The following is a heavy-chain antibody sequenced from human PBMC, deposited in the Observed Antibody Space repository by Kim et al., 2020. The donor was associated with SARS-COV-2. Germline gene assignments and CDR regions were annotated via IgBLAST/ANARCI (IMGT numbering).Heavy chain of an antibody. CDR1: GGSISSSSYY. CDR3: ASHDPRGYSYGYLNYYYYGMDV. Sequence: SETLSLTCTVSGGSISSSSYYWGWIRQPPGKGLEWIGSIYYSGSTYYNPSLKSRVTISVDTSKNQFSLKLSSVTAADTAVYYCASHDPRGYSYGYLNYYYYGMDVWGQGTTVTVSS. CDR2: IYYSGST. D-gene: IGHD5-18*01. V-gene: IGHV4-39*01. J-gene: IGHJ6*02.